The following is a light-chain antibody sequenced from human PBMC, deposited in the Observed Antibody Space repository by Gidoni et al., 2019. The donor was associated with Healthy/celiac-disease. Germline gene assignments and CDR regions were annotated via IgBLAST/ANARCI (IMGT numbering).Light chain of an antibody. CDR3: HQLSSSPLT. CDR2: AAS. Sequence: DIQLTQSPSFLSASVGDRVTITCRASQGISSYLAWYQQKPGKAPKLLIYAASTLQGGVPSRFSGSGSGTEFTLTISSLQPEDFATYSCHQLSSSPLTFGPGTKVDIK. CDR1: QGISSY. J-gene: IGKJ3*01. V-gene: IGKV1-9*01.